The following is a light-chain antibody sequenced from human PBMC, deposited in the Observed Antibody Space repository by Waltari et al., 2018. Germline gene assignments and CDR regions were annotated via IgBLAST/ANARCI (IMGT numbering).Light chain of an antibody. J-gene: IGLJ2*01. CDR3: AAWDDSLNGVV. Sequence: QSLLTPPPSVSGAPGQRVTISCAGNNSNMGAGNDVHWYQQLPGTAPKLLIHRNSNRPSGVPDRFSGSKSGASASLAISGLQSEDEAHYYCAAWDDSLNGVVFGGGTRLTVL. CDR2: RNS. V-gene: IGLV1-40*01. CDR1: NSNMGAGND.